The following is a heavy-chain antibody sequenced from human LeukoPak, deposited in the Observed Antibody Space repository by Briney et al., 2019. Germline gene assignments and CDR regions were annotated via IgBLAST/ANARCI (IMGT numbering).Heavy chain of an antibody. D-gene: IGHD4-23*01. J-gene: IGHJ4*02. CDR1: GYTFTGYY. CDR3: ARMRSGGPTTDY. Sequence: ASVKVSCKASGYTFTGYYMHWVRQAPGQGLEWMGWINPNSGGTNYAQKFQGRVTMTRDTSISTAYMELSSLRSEDTAVYYCARMRSGGPTTDYWGQGTLVTVSS. V-gene: IGHV1-2*02. CDR2: INPNSGGT.